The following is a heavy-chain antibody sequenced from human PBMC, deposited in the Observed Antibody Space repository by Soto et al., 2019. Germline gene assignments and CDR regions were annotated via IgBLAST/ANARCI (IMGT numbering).Heavy chain of an antibody. CDR1: GFTLISYW. D-gene: IGHD3-3*01. CDR2: IKQDGSEK. J-gene: IGHJ3*02. CDR3: ARADYDFWSGHLVNAFDI. Sequence: GXSLRLACAASGFTLISYWMSWIRQAPVMCLELVANIKQDGSEKYYVDSVKGRFTISRDNAKNSLYLQMNSLRAEDTAVYYCARADYDFWSGHLVNAFDIWGQGTMVTVSS. V-gene: IGHV3-7*01.